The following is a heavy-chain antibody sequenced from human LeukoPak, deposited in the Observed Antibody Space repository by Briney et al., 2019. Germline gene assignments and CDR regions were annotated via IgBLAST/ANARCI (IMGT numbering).Heavy chain of an antibody. V-gene: IGHV3-11*01. CDR3: ARGHCNSRNCYWHFDL. D-gene: IGHD2/OR15-2a*01. CDR2: ITGTDHSM. J-gene: IGHJ2*01. CDR1: GFTFSDYY. Sequence: PGGSLRLSCDASGFTFSDYYMSWISQAPGKGLEWLSYITGTDHSMRYADSVKGRSAISRDNAKNSLYLQLNSLRAEDTAVYYCARGHCNSRNCYWHFDLWGRGTRVTVSS.